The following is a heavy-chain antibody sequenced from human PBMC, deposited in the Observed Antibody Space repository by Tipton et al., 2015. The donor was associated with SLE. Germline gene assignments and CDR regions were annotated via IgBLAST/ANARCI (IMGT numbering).Heavy chain of an antibody. Sequence: PGLVKPSETLSLTCTVSGGSISSYYWSWIRQPPGKGLEWIGYIYYSGSTNYNPSLESRVTISVDTSKNQFSLKLSSVTAADTAVYYCARGGGIRFLEWNYYYMDVWGKGTTVTVSS. D-gene: IGHD3-3*01. CDR3: ARGGGIRFLEWNYYYMDV. V-gene: IGHV4-59*01. CDR2: IYYSGST. J-gene: IGHJ6*03. CDR1: GGSISSYY.